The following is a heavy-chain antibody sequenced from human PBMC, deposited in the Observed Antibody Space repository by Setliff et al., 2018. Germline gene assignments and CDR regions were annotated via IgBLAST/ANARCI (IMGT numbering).Heavy chain of an antibody. CDR1: GGSISSYS. D-gene: IGHD2-2*01. CDR2: LYYSGNT. V-gene: IGHV4-59*08. Sequence: SETLSLTCNVSGGSISSYSWSWIRQAPGKGLEWIGYLYYSGNTNYNPSLKSRVTISGDTSKNQFSLRLSSVTAADTAVYYCARDHAPVPTARQVYYSLDVWGKGTTVTVSS. J-gene: IGHJ6*03. CDR3: ARDHAPVPTARQVYYSLDV.